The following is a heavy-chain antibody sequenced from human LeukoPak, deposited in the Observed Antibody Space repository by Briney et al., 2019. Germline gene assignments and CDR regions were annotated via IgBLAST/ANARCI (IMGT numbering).Heavy chain of an antibody. Sequence: ASVKVSCKASGYTFINFPLSLVRQAPGRGPEWVVWIYPNNSTRGYAKNFQGRVVLTRDTSISTAYMELRSLKSEDTAVYYCARGKVLFDHWGQGSLVAVSS. V-gene: IGHV1-8*01. CDR3: ARGKVLFDH. CDR2: IYPNNSTR. J-gene: IGHJ4*02. CDR1: GYTFINFP.